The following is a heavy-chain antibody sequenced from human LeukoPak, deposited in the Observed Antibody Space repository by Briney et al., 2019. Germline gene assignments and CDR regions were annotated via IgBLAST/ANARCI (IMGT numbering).Heavy chain of an antibody. Sequence: SVKVSCKASGGTFSSYAISWVRQATGQGLEWMGGIIPIFGTANYAQKFQGRVTITTDESTSTAYMELSSLRSEDTAVYYCAREGLEYDRTESDYWGQGTLVTVSS. CDR1: GGTFSSYA. CDR3: AREGLEYDRTESDY. D-gene: IGHD3-22*01. V-gene: IGHV1-69*05. J-gene: IGHJ4*02. CDR2: IIPIFGTA.